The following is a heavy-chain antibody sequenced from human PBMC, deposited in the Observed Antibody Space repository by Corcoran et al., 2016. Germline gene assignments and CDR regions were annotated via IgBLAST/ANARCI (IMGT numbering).Heavy chain of an antibody. Sequence: QVQLVQSGAEVKKPGASVKVSCKASGYTFTSSGISWVRQAPGQGLEWMGWISAYNGNTNYAQKLQGRVTMTTDTSTSTAYMELRSLRSDDPAVDYCARVGRSMVRGRVRWFDPWGQGTLVTVSS. J-gene: IGHJ5*02. CDR3: ARVGRSMVRGRVRWFDP. CDR1: GYTFTSSG. V-gene: IGHV1-18*01. CDR2: ISAYNGNT. D-gene: IGHD3-10*01.